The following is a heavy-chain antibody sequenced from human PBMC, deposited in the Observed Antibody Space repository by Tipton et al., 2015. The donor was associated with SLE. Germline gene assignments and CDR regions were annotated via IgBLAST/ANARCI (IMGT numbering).Heavy chain of an antibody. CDR2: IHHSGST. CDR1: GGSISSYY. Sequence: TLSLTCTVSGGSISSYYWSWIRQPPGKGLEWIGYIHHSGSTSYSPSLRSRVTISVDTSKNRLSLKVNSVTAADTAVYYCARHLYNIGWNHFDYWGPGTLVTVSS. D-gene: IGHD6-19*01. CDR3: ARHLYNIGWNHFDY. J-gene: IGHJ4*02. V-gene: IGHV4-59*08.